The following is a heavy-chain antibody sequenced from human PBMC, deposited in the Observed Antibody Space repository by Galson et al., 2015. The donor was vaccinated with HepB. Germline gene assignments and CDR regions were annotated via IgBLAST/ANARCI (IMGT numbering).Heavy chain of an antibody. D-gene: IGHD1-26*01. J-gene: IGHJ4*02. CDR2: VPKDESSK. CDR3: ARSNSGSLGDYFDY. CDR1: GFTFNTYG. Sequence: SLRLSCAASGFTFNTYGMHWVRQAPGRGLEWVAVVPKDESSKYYTDSVKGRFTISRDNSKNTLYLHITSLTTEDTAVYYCARSNSGSLGDYFDYWGQGTLVTVSS. V-gene: IGHV3-30*03.